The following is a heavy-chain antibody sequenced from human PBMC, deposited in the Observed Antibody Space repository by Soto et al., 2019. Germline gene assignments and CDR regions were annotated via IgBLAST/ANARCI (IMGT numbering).Heavy chain of an antibody. Sequence: TGGSLRLSCAAFGFTLSIYGLSSVRQAPGKGLEWVSAISGSGENTYYADSVKGRFTISRDNPKSTLYLQMNSLRAEDTAVYYCAKPLGSESYLPFDYWGQGTLVTVSS. CDR1: GFTLSIYG. J-gene: IGHJ4*02. V-gene: IGHV3-23*01. D-gene: IGHD3-10*01. CDR2: ISGSGENT. CDR3: AKPLGSESYLPFDY.